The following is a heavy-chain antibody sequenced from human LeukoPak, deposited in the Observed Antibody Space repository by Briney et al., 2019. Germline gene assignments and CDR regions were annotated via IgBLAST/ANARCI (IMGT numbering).Heavy chain of an antibody. D-gene: IGHD1-26*01. Sequence: GGSLRLSCAASGFTFSSYAMHWVRQAPGNGLEWVAVISYDGSNKYYADSVKGRFTISRDNSKNTLYLQMNSLRAEDTAVYYCARVRSGRAFDYWGQGTLVTVSS. CDR3: ARVRSGRAFDY. CDR2: ISYDGSNK. CDR1: GFTFSSYA. J-gene: IGHJ4*02. V-gene: IGHV3-30*04.